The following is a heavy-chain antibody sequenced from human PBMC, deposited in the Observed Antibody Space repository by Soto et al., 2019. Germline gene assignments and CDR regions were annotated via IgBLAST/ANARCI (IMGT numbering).Heavy chain of an antibody. V-gene: IGHV4-4*07. CDR3: ARDRGIAVAGDAFDI. D-gene: IGHD6-19*01. CDR2: IYTSGST. CDR1: GGSISGYY. J-gene: IGHJ3*02. Sequence: SETLSLTCTVSGGSISGYYWTWIRQPAGKGLEWIGRIYTSGSTNYNPSLKSRVTMSVDTSKNQFSLKLSSVTAADTAVYYCARDRGIAVAGDAFDIWGQGTMVTVSS.